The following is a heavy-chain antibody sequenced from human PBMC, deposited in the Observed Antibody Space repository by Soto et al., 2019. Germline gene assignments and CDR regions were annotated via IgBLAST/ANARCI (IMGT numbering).Heavy chain of an antibody. D-gene: IGHD2-2*01. CDR2: IKSKTDGGTT. Sequence: GGSLRLSCAASGFTFSNAWMSWVLQAPWKGLEWVGRIKSKTDGGTTDYAAPVKGRFTISRDDSKNTLYLQMNSLKTEDTAVYYCTTGPGDIVVVPAATDAFDIWGQGTMVTVSS. CDR3: TTGPGDIVVVPAATDAFDI. V-gene: IGHV3-15*01. J-gene: IGHJ3*02. CDR1: GFTFSNAW.